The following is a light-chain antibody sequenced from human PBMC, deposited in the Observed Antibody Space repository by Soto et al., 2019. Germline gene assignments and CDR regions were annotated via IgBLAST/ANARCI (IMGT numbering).Light chain of an antibody. V-gene: IGKV4-1*01. CDR2: WAS. Sequence: DIVMTQSPDFLAVSLGERATITCKSSQNVLYRSSNKSYLAWYQQRPGQPPRLLLYWASTCESGVPDRFIGSGSETDFTLTISSLQAGDEAIYHCKQYYNTPYTFGQGTTLEIK. CDR1: QNVLYRSSNKSY. CDR3: KQYYNTPYT. J-gene: IGKJ2*01.